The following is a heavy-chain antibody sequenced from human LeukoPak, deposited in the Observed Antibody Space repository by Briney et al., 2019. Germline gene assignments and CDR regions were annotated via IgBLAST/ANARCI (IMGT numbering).Heavy chain of an antibody. CDR3: ARSRHAAGTRNRRFDP. D-gene: IGHD1-7*01. J-gene: IGHJ5*02. Sequence: SETLSLTCTVSGGSINSYYWSWIRQPPGKGLEWIGSMYYTGSTDYNPSLKSRVTISVDASKNHFSLRLRSVTAADTAVYYCARSRHAAGTRNRRFDPWGQGTLVTVSS. CDR2: MYYTGST. V-gene: IGHV4-59*12. CDR1: GGSINSYY.